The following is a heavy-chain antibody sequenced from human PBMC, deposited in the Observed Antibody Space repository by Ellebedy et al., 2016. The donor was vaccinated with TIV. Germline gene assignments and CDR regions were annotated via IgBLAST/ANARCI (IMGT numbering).Heavy chain of an antibody. V-gene: IGHV3-48*02. J-gene: IGHJ4*02. Sequence: GESLKISXAASGFTFSTYGMNWVRQAPGKGLEWVSSISSSSSTIYYADSVKGRFTISRDNAKNSLYLQMNSLRDEDTAVYYCARDRGAAADPFFDYWGQGTLVTVSS. D-gene: IGHD6-13*01. CDR3: ARDRGAAADPFFDY. CDR2: ISSSSSTI. CDR1: GFTFSTYG.